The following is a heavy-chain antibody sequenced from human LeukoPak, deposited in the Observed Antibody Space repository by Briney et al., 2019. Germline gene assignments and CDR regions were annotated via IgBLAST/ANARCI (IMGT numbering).Heavy chain of an antibody. Sequence: SETLSLTCAVYGGSFSGYYWSWIRQPPGKGLEWIGEINHSGSTNYNPSLKSRVTISVDTSKNQFSLKLSSVTAADTAVYYCVRHVAQIGWFDPWGQGTLVTVSS. J-gene: IGHJ5*02. V-gene: IGHV4-34*01. CDR3: VRHVAQIGWFDP. CDR1: GGSFSGYY. CDR2: INHSGST.